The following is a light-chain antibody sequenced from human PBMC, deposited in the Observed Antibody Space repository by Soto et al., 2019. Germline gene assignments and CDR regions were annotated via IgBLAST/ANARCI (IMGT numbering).Light chain of an antibody. J-gene: IGLJ1*01. CDR1: SSDVGCCSY. CDR3: ATGDDSLHGYV. Sequence: QSALTQPASVSGSPGQSITISCTGASSDVGCCSYVSWYQQHPGKAPKLMIYEVNNRPSGVSDRFSGSKSGNTASLAISGLQSEDEADYYCATGDDSLHGYVCGTGTKLTVL. CDR2: EVN. V-gene: IGLV2-14*01.